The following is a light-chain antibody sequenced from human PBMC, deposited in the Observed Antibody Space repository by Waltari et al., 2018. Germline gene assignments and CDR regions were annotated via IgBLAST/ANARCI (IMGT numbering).Light chain of an antibody. V-gene: IGKV3-20*01. CDR2: GAS. Sequence: EIVLTQSPGTLSLSPGERATLSCRASQSVDSRYLTWFQQKAGQPPRLVIYGASSRATGIPDRFSGSGSGTDFTLTISRLEPEDFAVYFCQQYGSSYTFGQGTKLEIK. CDR3: QQYGSSYT. J-gene: IGKJ2*01. CDR1: QSVDSRY.